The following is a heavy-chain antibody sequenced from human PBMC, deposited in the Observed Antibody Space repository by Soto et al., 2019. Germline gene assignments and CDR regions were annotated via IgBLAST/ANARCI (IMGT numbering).Heavy chain of an antibody. V-gene: IGHV1-18*01. J-gene: IGHJ4*02. CDR2: ISAHNGNT. CDR3: ARGRYGDY. D-gene: IGHD1-1*01. Sequence: QVHLVQSGAEVKKPGASVKVSCKGSGYGFTTYGITWVRQAPGQGLEWMAWISAHNGNTNYAPKLQGRVTVTRDTSTSTSYTELRSLRSDDTAVYYCARGRYGDYWGQGALVTVSS. CDR1: GYGFTTYG.